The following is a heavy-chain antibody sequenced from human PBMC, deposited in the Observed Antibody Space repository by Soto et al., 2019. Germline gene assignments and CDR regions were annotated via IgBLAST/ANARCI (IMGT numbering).Heavy chain of an antibody. Sequence: PGGSLRLSCAASGFTFNTYSMNWARQAPGKGLEWVSSISSSTSYIYYADSVKGRFTISRDNAKNSLYLQMNSLRDEDTAIYYCARDARVFGVVVAAIDYWGQGTQVTVSS. CDR3: ARDARVFGVVVAAIDY. CDR1: GFTFNTYS. V-gene: IGHV3-21*01. CDR2: ISSSTSYI. D-gene: IGHD2-15*01. J-gene: IGHJ4*02.